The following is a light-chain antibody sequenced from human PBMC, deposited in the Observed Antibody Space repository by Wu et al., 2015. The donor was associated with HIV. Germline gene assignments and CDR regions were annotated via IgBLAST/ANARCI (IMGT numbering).Light chain of an antibody. CDR2: GAS. Sequence: GERATLSCRASQSVSSSYFSLVPTETWPAPRFLMYGASNRATGIPDRFSGSGSGTDFTLTISRLEPEDFAVYYCQQYGTSAWTFGQGTKVEIK. CDR1: QSVSSSY. V-gene: IGKV3-20*01. J-gene: IGKJ1*01. CDR3: QQYGTSAWT.